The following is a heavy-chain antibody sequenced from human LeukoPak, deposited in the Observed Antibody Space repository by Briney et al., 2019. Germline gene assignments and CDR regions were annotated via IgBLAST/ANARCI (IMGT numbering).Heavy chain of an antibody. J-gene: IGHJ6*02. V-gene: IGHV1-8*02. CDR3: ARSGYSSGWYYYYGMDV. Sequence: GESLKISCKGSGYSFTSYWIGWVRQATGQGLEWMGWMNPNSGNTGYAQKFQGRVTMTRNTSISTAYMELSSLRSEDTAVYYCARSGYSSGWYYYYGMDVWGQGTTVTVSS. D-gene: IGHD6-19*01. CDR1: GYSFTSYW. CDR2: MNPNSGNT.